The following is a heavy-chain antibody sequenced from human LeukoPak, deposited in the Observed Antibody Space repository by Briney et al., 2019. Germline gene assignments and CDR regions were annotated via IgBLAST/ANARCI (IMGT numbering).Heavy chain of an antibody. D-gene: IGHD5-18*01. V-gene: IGHV4-59*08. Sequence: PSETLSLTCTVSGGSISSYYWSWIRQPPGKGLEWIGYIYYSGSTNYNPSLKSRVTISVDTSKNQFSLKLSSVTAADTAVYYCASSTPGYSYGQGDAFDIWGQGTMVTVSS. CDR2: IYYSGST. CDR3: ASSTPGYSYGQGDAFDI. J-gene: IGHJ3*02. CDR1: GGSISSYY.